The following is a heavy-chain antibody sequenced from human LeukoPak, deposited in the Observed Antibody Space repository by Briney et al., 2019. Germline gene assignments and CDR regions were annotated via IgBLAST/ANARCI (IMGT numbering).Heavy chain of an antibody. CDR3: AKGNQRAYFAFDI. J-gene: IGHJ3*02. Sequence: PGGSLRLSCAASGFIFSNYAMSWVRQAPGKGLEWVSPISAGGGDTDYADSVKGRFTISRDNSKNTLHLQMNSLRAEDTAVYYCAKGNQRAYFAFDIWGQGT. CDR1: GFIFSNYA. D-gene: IGHD1-14*01. CDR2: ISAGGGDT. V-gene: IGHV3-23*01.